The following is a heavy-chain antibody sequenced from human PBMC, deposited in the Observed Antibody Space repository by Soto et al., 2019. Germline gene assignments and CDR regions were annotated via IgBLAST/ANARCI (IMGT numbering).Heavy chain of an antibody. CDR2: ISSSSSYT. CDR3: ARVQSAHRGYYGMDV. V-gene: IGHV3-11*06. Sequence: GGSLRLSCAASGFTFSDYYMSWIRQAPGKGLEWVSYISSSSSYTNYADSVKGRFTISRDIAKNSLYLQMNSLRAEDTAVYYCARVQSAHRGYYGMDVWGQGTTVTVSS. J-gene: IGHJ6*02. D-gene: IGHD1-26*01. CDR1: GFTFSDYY.